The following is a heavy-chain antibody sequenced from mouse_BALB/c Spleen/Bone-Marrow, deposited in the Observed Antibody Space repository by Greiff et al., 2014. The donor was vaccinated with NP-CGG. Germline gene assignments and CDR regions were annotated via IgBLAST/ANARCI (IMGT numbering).Heavy chain of an antibody. CDR3: ARFYYFLDY. Sequence: VQLQQSGPGLVAPSQSLSITCTVSGFSLTGYGVSWVRQPPGKGLGWLGMIWGDGSTDYNSALKSRLNISKDNSKSQVFLKMSSLQTDDTARYYCARFYYFLDYWGQGTTLTVSS. V-gene: IGHV2-6-7*01. D-gene: IGHD1-1*01. CDR1: GFSLTGYG. J-gene: IGHJ2*01. CDR2: IWGDGST.